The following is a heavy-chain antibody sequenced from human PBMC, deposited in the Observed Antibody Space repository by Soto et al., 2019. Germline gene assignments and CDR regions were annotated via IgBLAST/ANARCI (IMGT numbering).Heavy chain of an antibody. D-gene: IGHD3-9*01. CDR2: INPNSGGT. CDR3: ARSLRHYDILTGLYYYYGMDV. Sequence: ASVKVSCKASGYTFTGYYMHWVRQAPGQGLEWMGWINPNSGGTNYAQKFQGWVTMTRDTSISTAYMELSRLRSDDTAVYYCARSLRHYDILTGLYYYYGMDVWGQGTTVTVSS. CDR1: GYTFTGYY. J-gene: IGHJ6*02. V-gene: IGHV1-2*04.